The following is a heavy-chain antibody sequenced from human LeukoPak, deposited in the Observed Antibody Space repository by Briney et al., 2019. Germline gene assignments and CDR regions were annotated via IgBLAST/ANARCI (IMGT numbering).Heavy chain of an antibody. CDR1: GGSFSGYY. V-gene: IGHV4-34*01. CDR2: INHSGST. CDR3: ARVRLAARLNWFDP. Sequence: SETLSLTCAVYGGSFSGYYWSWIRQPPGKGLEWIGEINHSGSTNYNPSLKSRVTISVDTSKYQFSLKLSSVTAADTAVYYCARVRLAARLNWFDPWGQGTLVTVSS. D-gene: IGHD6-6*01. J-gene: IGHJ5*02.